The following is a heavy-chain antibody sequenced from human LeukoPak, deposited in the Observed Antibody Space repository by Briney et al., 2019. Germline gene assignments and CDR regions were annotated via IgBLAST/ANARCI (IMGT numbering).Heavy chain of an antibody. CDR2: IYYSGRT. CDR3: ARRGYDSSGYYRNY. J-gene: IGHJ4*02. V-gene: IGHV4-39*01. CDR1: GGSISSSSYY. Sequence: PSETLSLTCTVSGGSISSSSYYWGWIRQPPGKGLEWIGSIYYSGRTYYNPSLKSRVTISVNTSKNQSSLKLSSVTAADTAVYYCARRGYDSSGYYRNYWGQGTLVTVSS. D-gene: IGHD3-22*01.